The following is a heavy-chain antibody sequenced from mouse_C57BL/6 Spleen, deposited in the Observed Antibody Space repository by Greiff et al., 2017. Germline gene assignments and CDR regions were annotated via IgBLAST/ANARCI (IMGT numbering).Heavy chain of an antibody. CDR3: TGTGTFAWFAY. CDR2: IRLKSDNYAT. CDR1: GFTFSNYW. D-gene: IGHD4-1*01. Sequence: EVHLVESGGGLVQPGGSMKLSCVASGFTFSNYWMNWVRQSPEKGLEWVAQIRLKSDNYATHYAESVKGRFTISRDDSKSSVYLQMNNLRAEDTGIYYCTGTGTFAWFAYWGQGTLVTVSA. V-gene: IGHV6-3*01. J-gene: IGHJ3*01.